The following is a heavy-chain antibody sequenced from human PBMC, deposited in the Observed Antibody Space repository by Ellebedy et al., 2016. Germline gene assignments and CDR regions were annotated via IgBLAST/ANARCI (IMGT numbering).Heavy chain of an antibody. V-gene: IGHV3-23*01. CDR1: GFTFSSYA. CDR2: ISGSGGST. J-gene: IGHJ4*02. CDR3: AKEALISIAVAGHPFDY. D-gene: IGHD6-19*01. Sequence: GGSLRLSCAASGFTFSSYAMSWVRQAPGKGLEWVSAISGSGGSTYYADSVKGRFTISRDNSKNTLYLQMNSLRAEDTAVYYCAKEALISIAVAGHPFDYWGQGTLVTVSS.